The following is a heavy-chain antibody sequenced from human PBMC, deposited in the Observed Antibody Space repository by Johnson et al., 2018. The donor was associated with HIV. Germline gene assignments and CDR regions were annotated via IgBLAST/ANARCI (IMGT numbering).Heavy chain of an antibody. CDR3: AKDQHIVVVTADDAFDI. D-gene: IGHD2-21*02. Sequence: QVQLVESGGGVVQPGRSLRLSCAASGFTFSSYGMHWVRQAPGKGLEWVALISYDGSNKYHAGSVKGRFTISRDNSKNTLYLQMNTLRAEDTAVYYCAKDQHIVVVTADDAFDIWGQGTMVTVSS. J-gene: IGHJ3*02. CDR1: GFTFSSYG. CDR2: ISYDGSNK. V-gene: IGHV3-30*18.